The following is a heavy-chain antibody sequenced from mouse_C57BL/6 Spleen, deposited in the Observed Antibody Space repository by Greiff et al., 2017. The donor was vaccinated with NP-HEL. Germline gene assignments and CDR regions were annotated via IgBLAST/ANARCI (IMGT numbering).Heavy chain of an antibody. CDR3: ARQPDYDYLYYYAMDY. J-gene: IGHJ4*01. Sequence: VQLKQSGGGLVQPGGSLKLSCAASGFTFSDYYMYWVRQTPEKRLEWVAYISNGGGSTYYPDTVKGRFTISRDNAKNTLYLQMSRLKSEDTAMYYCARQPDYDYLYYYAMDYWGQGTSVTVSS. D-gene: IGHD2-4*01. CDR2: ISNGGGST. CDR1: GFTFSDYY. V-gene: IGHV5-12*01.